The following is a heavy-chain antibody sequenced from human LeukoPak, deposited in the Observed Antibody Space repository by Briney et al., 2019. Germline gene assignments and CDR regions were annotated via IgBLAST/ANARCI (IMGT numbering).Heavy chain of an antibody. CDR3: AHSRYYYGGP. D-gene: IGHD3-10*01. J-gene: IGHJ5*02. Sequence: SGPTLVNPTQTLTLTCTFSGFSLSTSGVGVGWIRQPPGKALEWLALIYWDDDKRYNPSLKSRLTITKDTSKNQVDLITSNMEPVDTATYYCAHSRYYYGGPWGQGTLVTVSS. V-gene: IGHV2-5*02. CDR1: GFSLSTSGVG. CDR2: IYWDDDK.